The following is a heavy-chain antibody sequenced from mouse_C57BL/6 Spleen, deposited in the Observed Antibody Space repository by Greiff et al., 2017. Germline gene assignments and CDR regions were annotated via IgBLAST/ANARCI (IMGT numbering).Heavy chain of an antibody. J-gene: IGHJ4*01. V-gene: IGHV1-81*01. CDR3: ARRDFTTVVAPLYYYAMDY. D-gene: IGHD1-1*01. Sequence: QVQLQQSGAELARPGASVKLSCKASGYTFTSYGISWVKQRTGQGLEWIGEIYPRSGNTYYNEKFKGKATLTADKSSSTAYMELRSLTSEDSAVYFCARRDFTTVVAPLYYYAMDYWGQGTSVTVSS. CDR2: IYPRSGNT. CDR1: GYTFTSYG.